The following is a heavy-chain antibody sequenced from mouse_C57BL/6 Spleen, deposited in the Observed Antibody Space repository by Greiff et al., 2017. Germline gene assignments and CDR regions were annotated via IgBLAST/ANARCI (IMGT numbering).Heavy chain of an antibody. V-gene: IGHV1-80*01. Sequence: QVQLKQSGAELVKPGASVKISCKASGYAFSSYWMNWVKQRPGKGLEWIGQIYPGDGDTNYNGKFKGKATLTADKSSSTAYMQLSSLTSEDSAVYFCARRAIYYDYDDGGDYAMDYWGQGTSVTVSS. CDR2: IYPGDGDT. J-gene: IGHJ4*01. CDR3: ARRAIYYDYDDGGDYAMDY. CDR1: GYAFSSYW. D-gene: IGHD2-4*01.